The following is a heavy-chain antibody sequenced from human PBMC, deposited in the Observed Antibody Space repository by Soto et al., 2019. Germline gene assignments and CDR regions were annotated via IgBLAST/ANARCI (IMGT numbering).Heavy chain of an antibody. J-gene: IGHJ5*02. CDR3: ARGSDQVIVATYNWFDP. Sequence: SETLSLTCAVYGGSFSGYYWSWIRQPPGKGLEWIGEINHSGSTNYNPSLKSRVTISVDTSKNQFSLKLSSVTAADTAVYYCARGSDQVIVATYNWFDPWGQGTLVTVS. V-gene: IGHV4-34*01. CDR2: INHSGST. CDR1: GGSFSGYY. D-gene: IGHD5-12*01.